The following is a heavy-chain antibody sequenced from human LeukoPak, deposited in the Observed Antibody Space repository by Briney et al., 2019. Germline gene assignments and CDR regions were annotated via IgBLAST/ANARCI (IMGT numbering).Heavy chain of an antibody. J-gene: IGHJ6*02. CDR2: IYYSGST. D-gene: IGHD3-22*01. CDR1: GVSISSGGYY. Sequence: SQTLSLTCTVSGVSISSGGYYWRWIRQHPGKGLEWIVYIYYSGSTYYNPSLKSRVTISVDTSKNQFSLKLSSVTAADTAVYYCARNYYERGYYYYYGMDVWGQGTTVTVSS. CDR3: ARNYYERGYYYYYGMDV. V-gene: IGHV4-31*03.